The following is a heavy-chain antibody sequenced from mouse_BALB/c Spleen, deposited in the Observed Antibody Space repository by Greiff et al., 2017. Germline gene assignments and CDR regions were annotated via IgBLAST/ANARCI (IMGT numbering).Heavy chain of an antibody. V-gene: IGHV1-7*01. Sequence: VQLQQSGAELAKPGASVKMSCKASGYTFTSYWMHWVKQRPGQGLEWIGYINPSTGYTEYNQKFKDKATLTADKSTSTAYMQLSSLTSEDSAVYYCARSGYYGSFDYWGQGTTLTVSS. CDR3: ARSGYYGSFDY. D-gene: IGHD1-1*01. CDR2: INPSTGYT. CDR1: GYTFTSYW. J-gene: IGHJ2*01.